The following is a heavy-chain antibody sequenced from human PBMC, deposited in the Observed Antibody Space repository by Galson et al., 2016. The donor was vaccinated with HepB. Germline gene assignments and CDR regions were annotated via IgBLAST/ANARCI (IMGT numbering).Heavy chain of an antibody. V-gene: IGHV3-53*01. CDR2: IYSGGGT. CDR1: GFTVSTNY. D-gene: IGHD3-10*01. CDR3: ARRFTIVAPLDY. J-gene: IGHJ4*02. Sequence: SLRLSCAASGFTVSTNYMSWVRQAPGKGLEWVSFIYSGGGTYYADAVKGRFTISRDSSKNTLYLQMNSLRAEDTAVYYGARRFTIVAPLDYWGQGTLVTVSS.